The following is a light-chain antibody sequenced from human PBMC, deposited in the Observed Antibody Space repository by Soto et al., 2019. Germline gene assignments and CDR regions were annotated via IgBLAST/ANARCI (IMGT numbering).Light chain of an antibody. CDR1: ESVSRN. CDR2: GAS. Sequence: EIVMTQSPATLSVSPGERATLSCRASESVSRNLAWYQQKPGQAPRLLIYGASIRDTDIPVRFSGSGSGTDFTLTISSLQSEDFAVYYCQQYNNWHPWTFGQGTKVEVK. J-gene: IGKJ1*01. V-gene: IGKV3-15*01. CDR3: QQYNNWHPWT.